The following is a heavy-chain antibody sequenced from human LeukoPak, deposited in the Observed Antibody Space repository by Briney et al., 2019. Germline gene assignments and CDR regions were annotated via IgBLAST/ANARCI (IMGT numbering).Heavy chain of an antibody. V-gene: IGHV3-48*03. CDR1: GFTFSSYE. J-gene: IGHJ6*04. CDR2: ISSSGSTI. D-gene: IGHD3-10*02. Sequence: GGSLRLSCAASGFTFSSYEMNWVRQAPGKGLEWVSYISSSGSTIYYADSVKGRITISIDNAKNSLYLQMNSLRAEDTAVYYCAELGITMIGGVWGKGTTVTISS. CDR3: AELGITMIGGV.